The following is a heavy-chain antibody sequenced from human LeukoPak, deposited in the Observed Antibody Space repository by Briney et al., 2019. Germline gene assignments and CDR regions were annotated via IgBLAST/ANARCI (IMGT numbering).Heavy chain of an antibody. V-gene: IGHV1-69*01. CDR3: ARGLAARRLYYYYMDV. J-gene: IGHJ6*03. CDR1: GGTFSSYA. Sequence: SVKVSCKASGGTFSSYAISWVRQAPGQGLEWMGGIIPTFGTANYAQKFQGRVTITADESTSTAYMELSSLRSEDTAVYYCARGLAARRLYYYYMDVWGKGTTVTVSS. D-gene: IGHD6-6*01. CDR2: IIPTFGTA.